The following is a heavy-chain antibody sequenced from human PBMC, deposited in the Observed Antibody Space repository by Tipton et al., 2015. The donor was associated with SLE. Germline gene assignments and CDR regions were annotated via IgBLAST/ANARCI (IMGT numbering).Heavy chain of an antibody. Sequence: TLSLTCTVSGASTNTKYWTWIRQSPGKGLEWIGYANRNEGTKIKSSLERRVTISLDTSRSQFSLRLSSVTAADTAVYYCAAWPRGADYWGRGTLVTVSS. CDR2: ANRNEGT. CDR3: AAWPRGADY. J-gene: IGHJ4*02. D-gene: IGHD4/OR15-4a*01. V-gene: IGHV4-59*13. CDR1: GASTNTKY.